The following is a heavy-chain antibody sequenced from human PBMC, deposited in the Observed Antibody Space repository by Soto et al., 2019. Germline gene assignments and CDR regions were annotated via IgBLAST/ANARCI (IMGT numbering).Heavy chain of an antibody. J-gene: IGHJ4*02. Sequence: EVQLVESGGGLVKPGGSLRLSCAASGFTFNNAWMNWVRQAPGKGLEWVGRIKSKTDGGTTDYAAPVKGRFTVSRDDSKNTLYLQMNSLKTEDTAVYYCTTQLGGSFYDYWGQGTLATVSS. CDR2: IKSKTDGGTT. CDR1: GFTFNNAW. V-gene: IGHV3-15*07. CDR3: TTQLGGSFYDY. D-gene: IGHD3-16*01.